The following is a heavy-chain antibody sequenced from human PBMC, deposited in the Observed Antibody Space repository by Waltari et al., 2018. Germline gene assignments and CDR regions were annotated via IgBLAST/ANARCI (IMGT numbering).Heavy chain of an antibody. CDR2: IYSGGST. CDR1: GFTVSSNY. D-gene: IGHD6-13*01. CDR3: ARGNSSSWYFDY. J-gene: IGHJ4*02. Sequence: EVQLVETGGGLIQPGGSLRLSCAASGFTVSSNYMSWVRQAPGKGLEWVSVIYSGGSTYYADSVKCRFTISRDNSKNTLYLQMNSLRAEDTAVYYCARGNSSSWYFDYWGQGTLVTVSS. V-gene: IGHV3-53*02.